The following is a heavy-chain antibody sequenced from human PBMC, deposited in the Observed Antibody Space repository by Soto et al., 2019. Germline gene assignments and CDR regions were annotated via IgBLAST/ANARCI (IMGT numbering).Heavy chain of an antibody. CDR2: IYYTGNT. Sequence: SETLSLTCTVSGGSINSGGYYWSWIRQHPGKGLEWIGYIYYTGNTYYNPSLKSRLTISMDTSKSQFSLKLSSVTAADTAVYYCARDPSGSGTFYLDYWGQGTLVTVSS. V-gene: IGHV4-31*03. CDR1: GGSINSGGYY. D-gene: IGHD3-10*01. CDR3: ARDPSGSGTFYLDY. J-gene: IGHJ4*02.